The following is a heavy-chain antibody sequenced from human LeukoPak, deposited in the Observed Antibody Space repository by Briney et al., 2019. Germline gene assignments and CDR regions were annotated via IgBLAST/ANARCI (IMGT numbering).Heavy chain of an antibody. J-gene: IGHJ2*01. CDR2: IYYSGNT. V-gene: IGHV4-59*01. Sequence: SETLSLTCTVSGGSINSYYWSWIRQPPGKGLEWIGYIYYSGNTNYNPSLKSRVCISIDTSKNQLSLQLSSVTAADTAVYYCARDRDSSGLRDFDLWGRGTLVTVSA. CDR3: ARDRDSSGLRDFDL. D-gene: IGHD3-22*01. CDR1: GGSINSYY.